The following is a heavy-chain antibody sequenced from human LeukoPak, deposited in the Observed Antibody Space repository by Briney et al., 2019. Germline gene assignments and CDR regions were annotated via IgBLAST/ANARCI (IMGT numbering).Heavy chain of an antibody. CDR1: GGSISSYY. CDR2: IYYSGST. V-gene: IGHV4-59*01. Sequence: SETLSLTCTVSGGSISSYYWSWIRQPPGKGLEWIGYIYYSGSTNYNPSLKSRVTISVDTSKNQFSLKLSSVTAADTAVYYCARRSRDGYNRRAFDIWGQGTMVTVSS. CDR3: ARRSRDGYNRRAFDI. J-gene: IGHJ3*02. D-gene: IGHD5-24*01.